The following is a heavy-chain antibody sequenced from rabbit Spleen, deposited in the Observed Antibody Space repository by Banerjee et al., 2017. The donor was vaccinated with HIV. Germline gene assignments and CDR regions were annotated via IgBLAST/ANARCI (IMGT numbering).Heavy chain of an antibody. J-gene: IGHJ4*01. CDR2: INIVTGKD. V-gene: IGHV1S40*01. D-gene: IGHD5-1*01. CDR3: ARDLVTVIGWNFNL. Sequence: QSLEESGGDLVKPGASLTLTCKASGVSFSGSSYMCWVRQAPGKGLEWIACINIVTGKDVYATWAKGRFIMSRTSLTTVTLQMTSLTAADTATYICARDLVTVIGWNFNLWGPGTLVTVS. CDR1: GVSFSGSSY.